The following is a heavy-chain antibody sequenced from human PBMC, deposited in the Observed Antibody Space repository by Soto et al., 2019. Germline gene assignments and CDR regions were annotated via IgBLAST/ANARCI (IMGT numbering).Heavy chain of an antibody. V-gene: IGHV4-59*12. CDR3: AREGVGARGYYFDY. D-gene: IGHD1-26*01. Sequence: PSETLSLTCTVSGGSISSYYWSWIRQPPGKGLEWIGYIYYSGSTNYNPSLKSRVTISVDTSKNQFSLKLSSVTAADTAVYYCAREGVGARGYYFDYWGQGTLVTVSS. CDR2: IYYSGST. J-gene: IGHJ4*02. CDR1: GGSISSYY.